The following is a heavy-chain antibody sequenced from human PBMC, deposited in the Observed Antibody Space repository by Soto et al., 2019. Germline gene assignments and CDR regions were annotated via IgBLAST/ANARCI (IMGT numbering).Heavy chain of an antibody. CDR3: ASSPHKDSRPDY. J-gene: IGHJ4*02. Sequence: EVQLVESGGGLVQPGGSLRLSCAASGFTFSSYWMSWVRQAPGRGLEWMPNIKYDGSEKYYVDSVKGRLTISRDNAKNSLYLQMNSLRAEDTAVYYCASSPHKDSRPDYWGQGTLVTVSS. CDR2: IKYDGSEK. V-gene: IGHV3-7*03. CDR1: GFTFSSYW. D-gene: IGHD3-22*01.